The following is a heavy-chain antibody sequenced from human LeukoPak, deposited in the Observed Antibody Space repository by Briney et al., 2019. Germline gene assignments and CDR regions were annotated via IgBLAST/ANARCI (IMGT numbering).Heavy chain of an antibody. D-gene: IGHD3-22*01. J-gene: IGHJ4*02. Sequence: PGGSLRLSCAASGFTSDDYAMHWVRQAPGKGLEWVSGISWNSGSIGYADSVKGRFTISRDNAKNSLYLQMNSLRAEDTALYYCAKDILGVDDSSGYFDYWGQGTLVTVSS. V-gene: IGHV3-9*02. CDR3: AKDILGVDDSSGYFDY. CDR2: ISWNSGSI. CDR1: GFTSDDYA.